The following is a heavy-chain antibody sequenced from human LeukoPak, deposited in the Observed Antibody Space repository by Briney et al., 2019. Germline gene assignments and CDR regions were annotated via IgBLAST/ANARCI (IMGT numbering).Heavy chain of an antibody. D-gene: IGHD4-17*01. CDR3: ARPQYGACDY. V-gene: IGHV5-51*01. J-gene: IGHJ4*02. CDR2: IYPGDSKT. CDR1: GYSFSSYW. Sequence: GESLKISCKTSGYSFSSYWIGWGRQMPGKGLEWVGIIYPGDSKTRYSPSFQGQVTISVDKSISTAYLQWSSLKASDTAMYYCARPQYGACDYWGQGTLVTVSS.